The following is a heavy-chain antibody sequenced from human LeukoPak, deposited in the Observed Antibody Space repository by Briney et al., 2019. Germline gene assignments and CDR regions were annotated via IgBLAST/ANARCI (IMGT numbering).Heavy chain of an antibody. Sequence: PSETLSLTCTVSGYSISSGYYWGWIRQPPGKGLEWIGSIYHSGSTYYNPSLKSRVTISVDTSKNQFSLKLSSVTAADTAVYYCARLDGYNSHFDYWGQGTLVTVSS. D-gene: IGHD5-24*01. V-gene: IGHV4-38-2*02. CDR3: ARLDGYNSHFDY. CDR2: IYHSGST. CDR1: GYSISSGYY. J-gene: IGHJ4*02.